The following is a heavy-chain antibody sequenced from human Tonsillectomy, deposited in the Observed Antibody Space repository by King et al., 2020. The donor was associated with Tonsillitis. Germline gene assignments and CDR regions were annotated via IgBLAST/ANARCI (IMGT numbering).Heavy chain of an antibody. V-gene: IGHV1-69*06. J-gene: IGHJ2*01. CDR3: ARVINWGMAPYWYFDL. Sequence: QLVQSGAEVKKPGSSVKVSCKASGGTFSSYAISWVRQAPGQGLEWMGGIIPIFGTANYAQKFQGRVTITADKSTSTAYMELSSLRSEDTAVYYCARVINWGMAPYWYFDLWGRGTLVTVSS. D-gene: IGHD7-27*01. CDR1: GGTFSSYA. CDR2: IIPIFGTA.